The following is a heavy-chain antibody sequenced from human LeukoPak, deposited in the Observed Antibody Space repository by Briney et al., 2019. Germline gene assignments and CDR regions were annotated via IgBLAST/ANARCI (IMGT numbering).Heavy chain of an antibody. D-gene: IGHD5-24*01. CDR3: ARSEMSRGLYS. J-gene: IGHJ4*02. Sequence: GGSLSLSCAASGFTVSSNYMSWVRQAPGKGLEWVSVIYSDGTTYYADSVKGRFTISRDNSENTLYLQMNSLRAEDTAVYYCARSEMSRGLYSWSQGTLVTVSS. CDR1: GFTVSSNY. V-gene: IGHV3-53*01. CDR2: IYSDGTT.